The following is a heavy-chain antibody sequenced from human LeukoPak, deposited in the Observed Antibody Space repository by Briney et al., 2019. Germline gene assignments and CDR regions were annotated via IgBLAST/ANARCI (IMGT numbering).Heavy chain of an antibody. D-gene: IGHD4-17*01. CDR3: ARAGSPFYGDYVLDY. J-gene: IGHJ4*02. V-gene: IGHV4-59*01. CDR2: IYYSGST. CDR1: GGSISSYY. Sequence: SETLSLTCTVSGGSISSYYWSWIRQPPGKGLXXXXYIYYSGSTNYNPSLKSRVTISVDASKNQFSLKLSSVTAADTAVYYCARAGSPFYGDYVLDYWGQGTLVTVSS.